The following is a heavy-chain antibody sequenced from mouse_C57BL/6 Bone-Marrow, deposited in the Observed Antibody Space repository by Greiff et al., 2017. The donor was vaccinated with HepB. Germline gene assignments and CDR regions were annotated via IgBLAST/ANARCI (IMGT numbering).Heavy chain of an antibody. J-gene: IGHJ3*01. CDR1: GFTFSSYG. D-gene: IGHD1-1*01. CDR3: ARHQGYGSRWFAY. Sequence: EVQLVESGGDLVKPGGSLKLSCAASGFTFSSYGMSWVRQTPDKRLEWVATISSGGSYTYYPDSVKGRFTISRDNAKNTLYLQMSSLKSEDTAMYYCARHQGYGSRWFAYWGQGTRVTVSA. V-gene: IGHV5-6*01. CDR2: ISSGGSYT.